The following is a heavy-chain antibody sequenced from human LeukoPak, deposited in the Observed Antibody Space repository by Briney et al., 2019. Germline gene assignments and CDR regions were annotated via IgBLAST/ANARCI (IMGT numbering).Heavy chain of an antibody. D-gene: IGHD5-18*01. V-gene: IGHV3-21*01. CDR1: GFTFSSYS. J-gene: IGHJ4*02. Sequence: GGSLRLSCAASGFTFSSYSMYWVRQAPGKGLEWVSFISSSSTYIYYADSLKGRFTISRDNAKNSLYLQMNSLRAEDTAVYYCARGGDTAMVDYWGQGTLVTVSS. CDR2: ISSSSTYI. CDR3: ARGGDTAMVDY.